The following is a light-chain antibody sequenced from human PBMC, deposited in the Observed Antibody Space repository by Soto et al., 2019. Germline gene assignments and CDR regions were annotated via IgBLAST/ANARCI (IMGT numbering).Light chain of an antibody. CDR2: GAS. CDR1: QIVSSNY. V-gene: IGKV3-20*01. CDR3: QQYSRSPQT. J-gene: IGKJ1*01. Sequence: EIVLTQSPGTLSLSPGERATLSCRASQIVSSNYLAWYQQKPGQAPRVLIYGASSRATGIPDRFSGSGSGTDFTLTISSLEPEDFAVYYCQQYSRSPQTLGQGTKVEIK.